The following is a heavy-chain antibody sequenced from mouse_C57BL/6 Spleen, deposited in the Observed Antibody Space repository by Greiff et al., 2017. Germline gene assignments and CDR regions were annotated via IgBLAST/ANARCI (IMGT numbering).Heavy chain of an antibody. Sequence: QVQLKQPGAELVKPGASVKLSCKASGYTFTSYWMHWVKQRPGQGLEWIGMIHPNSGSTNYNEKFKSKATLTVDKSSSTAYMQLSSLTSEDSAVYYCARRSNYYAMDYWGQGTSVTVSS. CDR1: GYTFTSYW. J-gene: IGHJ4*01. CDR2: IHPNSGST. D-gene: IGHD5-1*01. V-gene: IGHV1-64*01. CDR3: ARRSNYYAMDY.